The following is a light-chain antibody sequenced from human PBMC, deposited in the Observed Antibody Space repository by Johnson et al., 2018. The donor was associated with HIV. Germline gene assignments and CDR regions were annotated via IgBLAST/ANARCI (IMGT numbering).Light chain of an antibody. V-gene: IGLV1-51*01. CDR3: GTWDSSLSAFYV. Sequence: QSALTQPPSVSAAPGQKVTISCSGSSSNIGSNYVSWYQQLPGTAPKLLIYDNNKRPSGIPDLFSGSKSGTSATLGITGLQTGDEADYYCGTWDSSLSAFYVFGTGTKVTVL. CDR1: SSNIGSNY. J-gene: IGLJ1*01. CDR2: DNN.